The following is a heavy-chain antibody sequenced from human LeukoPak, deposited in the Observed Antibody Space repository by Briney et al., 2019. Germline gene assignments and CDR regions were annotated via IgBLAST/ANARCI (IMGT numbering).Heavy chain of an antibody. CDR1: GGTFSSYA. D-gene: IGHD3-22*01. V-gene: IGHV1-69*04. CDR3: AREPITYDSSGYYVGNYYYYGMDV. Sequence: GSSVKVSCKASGGTFSSYAISWVRQAPGQGLESMGRIIPILGIANYAQKFQGRVTITADKSTSTAYMELSSLRSEDTAVYYCAREPITYDSSGYYVGNYYYYGMDVWGQGTTVTVSS. CDR2: IIPILGIA. J-gene: IGHJ6*02.